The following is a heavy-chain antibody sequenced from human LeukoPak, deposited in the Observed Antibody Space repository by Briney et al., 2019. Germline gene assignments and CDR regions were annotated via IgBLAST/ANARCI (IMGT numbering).Heavy chain of an antibody. CDR3: VKVGAYNWNDGPFDY. CDR2: ISSNGGST. V-gene: IGHV3-64D*09. Sequence: GGSLRLSCSASGFTFSSYAMHWVRQAPGKGLEYVSAISSNGGSTYYTDSVKGRFTISRDNSKNTLYLQMSSLRAEDTAVYYCVKVGAYNWNDGPFDYWGQGTLVTVSS. J-gene: IGHJ4*02. CDR1: GFTFSSYA. D-gene: IGHD1-1*01.